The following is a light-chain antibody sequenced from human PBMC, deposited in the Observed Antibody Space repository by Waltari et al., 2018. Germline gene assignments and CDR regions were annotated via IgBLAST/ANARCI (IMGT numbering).Light chain of an antibody. CDR1: QSLGPSDGNTH. V-gene: IGKV2-30*02. J-gene: IGKJ2*01. CDR3: MQGTHWPYT. Sequence: DVVMTQSPLSLPVTLGQPASISCTSSQSLGPSDGNTHFTWFQQRPGQSPRRLIYRVFNRDSGVPDRFSGSGSGTDFTLRISRVEAEDVGVYYCMQGTHWPYTFGPGTKLDIK. CDR2: RVF.